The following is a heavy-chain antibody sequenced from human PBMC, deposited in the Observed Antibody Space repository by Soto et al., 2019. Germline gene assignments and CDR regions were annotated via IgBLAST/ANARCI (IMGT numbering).Heavy chain of an antibody. CDR2: IYYSGST. CDR1: GGSISSYY. D-gene: IGHD1-26*01. Sequence: QVQLQESGPGLVKPSETLSLTCTVSGGSISSYYWSWIRQPPGKGLEWIGYIYYSGSTNYNPSLKSRVTLSVDTSKNQFSLKLSSVTAADTAVYYCARVRRVGATIDYWGQGTLVTASS. V-gene: IGHV4-59*01. J-gene: IGHJ4*02. CDR3: ARVRRVGATIDY.